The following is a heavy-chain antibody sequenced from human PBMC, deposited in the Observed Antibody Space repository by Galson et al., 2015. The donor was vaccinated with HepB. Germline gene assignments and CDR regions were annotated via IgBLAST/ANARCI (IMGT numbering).Heavy chain of an antibody. V-gene: IGHV3-21*01. D-gene: IGHD3-10*01. CDR3: ARDPASYYGAMDV. Sequence: SLRLSCAGSGFSFSNYSMNWVRQAPGKGLEWVSSITDSSSYKYYGDSVKGRFTISRDNAKNSVYLQMNSLRVEDTALYYCARDPASYYGAMDVWGQGTTVTVSS. CDR2: ITDSSSYK. CDR1: GFSFSNYS. J-gene: IGHJ6*02.